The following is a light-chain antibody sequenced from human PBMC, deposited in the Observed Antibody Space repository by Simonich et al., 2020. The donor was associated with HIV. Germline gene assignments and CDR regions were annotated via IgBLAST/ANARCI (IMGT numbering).Light chain of an antibody. V-gene: IGKV3-15*01. CDR1: QSVSRK. CDR3: QQYNNWPPLT. Sequence: EIVLTQSPGTLSLSPGERATLSCRASQSVSRKLAWYQQRLGQAPRLLIYGASTRATGIPARFSGSGSGSEFTLTISSLQSEDFAVYYCQQYNNWPPLTFGGGTKVEMK. CDR2: GAS. J-gene: IGKJ4*01.